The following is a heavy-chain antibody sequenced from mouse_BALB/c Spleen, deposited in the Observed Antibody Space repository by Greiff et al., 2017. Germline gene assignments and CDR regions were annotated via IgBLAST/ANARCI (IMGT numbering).Heavy chain of an antibody. D-gene: IGHD1-1*01. J-gene: IGHJ2*01. CDR2: ISSGSSTI. Sequence: EVQLVESGGGLVQPGGSRKLSCAASGFTFSSFGMHWVRQAPEKGLEWVAYISSGSSTIYYADTVKGRFTISRDNPKNTLFLQMTSLRSEDTAMYYCERSRNGTGDYWGQGTTLTVSS. V-gene: IGHV5-17*02. CDR3: ERSRNGTGDY. CDR1: GFTFSSFG.